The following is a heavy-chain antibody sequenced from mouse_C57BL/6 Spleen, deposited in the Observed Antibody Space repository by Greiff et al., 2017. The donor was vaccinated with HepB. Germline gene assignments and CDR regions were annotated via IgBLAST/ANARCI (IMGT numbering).Heavy chain of an antibody. CDR1: GYTFTSYW. J-gene: IGHJ4*01. D-gene: IGHD1-1*01. Sequence: QVQLKQPGAELVKPGASVKLSCKASGYTFTSYWMQWVKQRPGQGLEWIGEIDPSDSYTNYNQKFKGKATLTVDTSSSTAYMQLSSLTSEDSAVYYCASKATVVEDYAMDYWGQGTSVTVSS. CDR3: ASKATVVEDYAMDY. V-gene: IGHV1-50*01. CDR2: IDPSDSYT.